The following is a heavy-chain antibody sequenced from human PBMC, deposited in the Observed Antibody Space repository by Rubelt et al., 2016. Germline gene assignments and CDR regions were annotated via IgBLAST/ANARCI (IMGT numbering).Heavy chain of an antibody. V-gene: IGHV1-2*02. D-gene: IGHD3-22*01. CDR1: GYTFTGYY. Sequence: QVQLVQSGAEVKKPGASVKVSCKASGYTFTGYYMHWVRQAPGQGLEWMGWINPNSGGTNYAQKFQGRGSMTRDTSSSTAYVELSRLRSDDTAVYYWARFASGGHSSGYLFDYWGQGTLVTVSS. CDR2: INPNSGGT. CDR3: ARFASGGHSSGYLFDY. J-gene: IGHJ4*02.